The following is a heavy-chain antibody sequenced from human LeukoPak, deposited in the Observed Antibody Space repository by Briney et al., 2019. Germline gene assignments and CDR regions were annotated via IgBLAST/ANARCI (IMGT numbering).Heavy chain of an antibody. J-gene: IGHJ6*02. V-gene: IGHV1-2*02. CDR2: INPNSGGT. CDR3: ARDLGSSPSNYYYGMDV. CDR1: GYTFTGYY. Sequence: ASVKVSCKASGYTFTGYYMHWVRQAPGQGLEWMGWINPNSGGTNYAQKFQGRVTMTRDTSISTAYMELSRQRSDDTAVYYCARDLGSSPSNYYYGMDVWGQGTTVTVSS. D-gene: IGHD6-6*01.